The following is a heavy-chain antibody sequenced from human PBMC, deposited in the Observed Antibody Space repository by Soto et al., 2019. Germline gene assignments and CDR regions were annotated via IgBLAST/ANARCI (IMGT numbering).Heavy chain of an antibody. J-gene: IGHJ4*02. Sequence: QVQVVQSGAEVKKPGALVKVSCKASGYTFTSYVIHWVRQAPGQRPEWMGWINAGNGNPAYSQKSQYRVTITSDTSALTAYLELRILRPEATAVYYCARDRNLHYYDRSCFYYGEYWGQGTLVTVSS. CDR3: ARDRNLHYYDRSCFYYGEY. V-gene: IGHV1-3*01. D-gene: IGHD3-22*01. CDR1: GYTFTSYV. CDR2: INAGNGNP.